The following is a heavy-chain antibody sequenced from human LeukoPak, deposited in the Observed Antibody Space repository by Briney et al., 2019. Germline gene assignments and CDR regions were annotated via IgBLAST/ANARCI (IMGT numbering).Heavy chain of an antibody. V-gene: IGHV1-2*02. CDR1: GYTFTGYY. J-gene: IGHJ6*03. CDR3: ARSHTSWSSYYYYYYYMDV. CDR2: INPNSGGT. D-gene: IGHD2-2*01. Sequence: EASVKVSCKASGYTFTGYYMHWVRQAPGQGLEWMGWINPNSGGTNYAQKFQGRVTMTRDTSISTAYMELSSLRSEDTAVYYCARSHTSWSSYYYYYYYMDVWGKGTTVTVSS.